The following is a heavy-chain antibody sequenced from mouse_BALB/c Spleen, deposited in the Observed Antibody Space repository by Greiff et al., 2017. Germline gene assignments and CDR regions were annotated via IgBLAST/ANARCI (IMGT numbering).Heavy chain of an antibody. CDR1: GYSFTDYY. Sequence: EVQLQQSGPELVKPGASVKVSCKASGYSFTDYYMYWVKQSHGKSLEWIGYIGPYNGGTSYNQKFKGKATLTVDKSSSTAFMHLNSLTSEDSAVYYCASSDRAWFAYWGQGTLVTVSA. J-gene: IGHJ3*01. CDR3: ASSDRAWFAY. CDR2: IGPYNGGT. V-gene: IGHV1S135*01. D-gene: IGHD3-2*01.